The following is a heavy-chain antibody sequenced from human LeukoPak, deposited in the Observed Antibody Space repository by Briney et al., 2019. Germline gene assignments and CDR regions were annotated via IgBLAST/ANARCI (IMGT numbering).Heavy chain of an antibody. D-gene: IGHD2-2*01. Sequence: PSETLSLTCAVYGGSFSGYYWSWIRQPPGKGLEWIGEINHSGSTNYNPSLKSRVTISVDTSKNQFSLKLSSVTAADTAVYYCARIQLPYYYYGMDVWGQGTTVTVSS. CDR2: INHSGST. J-gene: IGHJ6*02. V-gene: IGHV4-34*01. CDR1: GGSFSGYY. CDR3: ARIQLPYYYYGMDV.